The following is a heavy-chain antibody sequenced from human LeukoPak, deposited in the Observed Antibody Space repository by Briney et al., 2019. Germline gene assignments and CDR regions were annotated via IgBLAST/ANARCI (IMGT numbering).Heavy chain of an antibody. J-gene: IGHJ4*02. D-gene: IGHD6-19*01. CDR3: AKSMPSGRSSGWFFYFDY. V-gene: IGHV3-23*01. Sequence: GGSLRLSCAVPGFIFSNYAMNWVRQAPGKGLEWVSAISGSGGSTYYADSVKGRFTISRDNSKNTLYLQMNSLRAENTAVYCCAKSMPSGRSSGWFFYFDYWGQGTLVTVSS. CDR2: ISGSGGST. CDR1: GFIFSNYA.